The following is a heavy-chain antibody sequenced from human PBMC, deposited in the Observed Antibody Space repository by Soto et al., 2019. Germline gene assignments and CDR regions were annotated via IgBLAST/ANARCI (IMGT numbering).Heavy chain of an antibody. J-gene: IGHJ5*02. CDR3: AHGSEYCSSTSCYDNLFDP. CDR1: GFSLSTSGGG. V-gene: IGHV2-5*02. CDR2: IYWDDDK. D-gene: IGHD2-2*01. Sequence: QITLKESGPTLVKPTQTLTLTCTFSGFSLSTSGGGVGWIRQPPGKALEWLALIYWDDDKRYSPSLKSRLTITKDTSKNQVVLTMTNMDPVDTATYYCAHGSEYCSSTSCYDNLFDPWCQGTLVTVSS.